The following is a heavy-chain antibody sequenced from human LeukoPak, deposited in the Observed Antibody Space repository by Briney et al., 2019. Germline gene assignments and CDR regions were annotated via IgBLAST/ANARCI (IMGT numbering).Heavy chain of an antibody. CDR2: IYPGDSDT. J-gene: IGHJ4*02. D-gene: IGHD3-10*01. V-gene: IGHV5-51*01. Sequence: GESLKISSKGSGYSFTTYGIGWVRQMAGKGLEWMGIIYPGDSDTRYSPSFQGQVTISAEKSISTAYLQWSSLKASDTAMYYCARHIRLRFGESPSPFDYWGQGTLVTVSS. CDR3: ARHIRLRFGESPSPFDY. CDR1: GYSFTTYG.